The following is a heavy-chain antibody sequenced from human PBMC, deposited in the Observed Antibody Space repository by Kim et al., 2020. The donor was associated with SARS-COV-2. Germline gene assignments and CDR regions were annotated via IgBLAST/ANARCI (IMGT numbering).Heavy chain of an antibody. D-gene: IGHD5-12*01. Sequence: GGSLRLSCAASGFTFSDYYMSWIRQAPGKGLEWVSYISSSSSYTNYADSVKGRFTISRDKAKNSLYLQMNSLRAEDTAVYYCAIDFFQRHSLRGYSGYDADYYYYGMDVWGQGTTVTVSS. J-gene: IGHJ6*02. CDR1: GFTFSDYY. V-gene: IGHV3-11*05. CDR2: ISSSSSYT. CDR3: AIDFFQRHSLRGYSGYDADYYYYGMDV.